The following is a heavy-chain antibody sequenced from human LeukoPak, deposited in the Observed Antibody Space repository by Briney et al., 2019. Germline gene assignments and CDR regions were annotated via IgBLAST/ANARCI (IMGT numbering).Heavy chain of an antibody. CDR1: GYTFTSYD. V-gene: IGHV1-8*02. CDR2: MNPNSGNT. D-gene: IGHD6-13*01. J-gene: IGHJ6*02. Sequence: ASVKVSCKASGYTFTSYDINWVRQATGQGLEWMGWMNPNSGNTGYAQKFQGRVTMTRNTSISTAYMELSSLRSEDTAVYYCASWGYSSSGDLRGYYGMDVWGQGTTVTVSS. CDR3: ASWGYSSSGDLRGYYGMDV.